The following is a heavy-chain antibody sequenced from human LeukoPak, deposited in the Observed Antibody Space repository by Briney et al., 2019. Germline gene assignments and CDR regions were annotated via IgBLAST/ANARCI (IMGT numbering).Heavy chain of an antibody. V-gene: IGHV1-18*01. CDR2: ISAYNGNT. D-gene: IGHD3-3*01. CDR1: GYTFTSYG. J-gene: IGHJ4*02. CDR3: ARDHNLRWSGYAFRY. Sequence: GASVKVSCKASGYTFTSYGISWVRQAPGQGLEWMGWISAYNGNTNYAQKLQGRVTMTTDTSTSTAYMELRSLRSDDTAVYYCARDHNLRWSGYAFRYWGQGTLVTVSS.